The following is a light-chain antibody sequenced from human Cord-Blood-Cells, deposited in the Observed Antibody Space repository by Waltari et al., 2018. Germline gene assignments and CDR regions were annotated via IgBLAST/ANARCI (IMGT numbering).Light chain of an antibody. V-gene: IGKV1-8*01. CDR1: QGISSY. Sequence: AIRITQSPSSLSASTGDRVTITCRASQGISSYLAWYQQKPGKVPKLLIYAASTLQSGVPSRFSGSGSGTDFTLTISCLQSEDFATYYCQQYYSYPWTFGQGTKVEIK. CDR3: QQYYSYPWT. CDR2: AAS. J-gene: IGKJ1*01.